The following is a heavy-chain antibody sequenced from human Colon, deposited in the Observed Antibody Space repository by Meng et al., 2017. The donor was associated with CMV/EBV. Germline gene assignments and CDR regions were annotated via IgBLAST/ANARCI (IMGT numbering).Heavy chain of an antibody. CDR2: ITDSGGDT. D-gene: IGHD3-3*01. V-gene: IGHV3-23*01. CDR3: AKGSATSRPYYFDY. J-gene: IGHJ4*02. CDR1: GFTFTNYA. Sequence: LKISCAASGFTFTNYAMSWVRQAPGKGLEWVSAITDSGGDTYHADSVKGRFTISRDNSKNTLSLLMNSLRAEDTAVYYCAKGSATSRPYYFDYWGQGTLVTVSS.